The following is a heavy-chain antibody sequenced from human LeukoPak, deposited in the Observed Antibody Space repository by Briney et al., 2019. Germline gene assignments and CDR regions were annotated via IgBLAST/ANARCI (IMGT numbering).Heavy chain of an antibody. CDR2: ISGPGGSK. V-gene: IGHV3-23*01. Sequence: GGSLRLSCAASGFIFSSYGMSWVRQAPGKGLEWVSIISGPGGSKYYADSVRGRFTISRDNSNNMLYLQMDNLRAEDTAVYYCLKRVSTFGAFLAPGFDCGGQGNRAPVSP. J-gene: IGHJ4*02. D-gene: IGHD3-16*01. CDR3: LKRVSTFGAFLAPGFDC. CDR1: GFIFSSYG.